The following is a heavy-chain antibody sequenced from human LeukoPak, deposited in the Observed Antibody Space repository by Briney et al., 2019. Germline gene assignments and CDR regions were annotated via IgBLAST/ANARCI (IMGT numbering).Heavy chain of an antibody. V-gene: IGHV1-2*02. Sequence: ASVKVSCKASGYTFTGYYMHWVRQAPGQGLEWMGWINPNSGGTNYAQKSQGRVTMTRDTSISTAYMELSRLRSDDTAVYYCAGRSEYCSSTSCPYYYGMDVWGQGTTVTVSS. CDR2: INPNSGGT. CDR3: AGRSEYCSSTSCPYYYGMDV. J-gene: IGHJ6*02. CDR1: GYTFTGYY. D-gene: IGHD2-2*01.